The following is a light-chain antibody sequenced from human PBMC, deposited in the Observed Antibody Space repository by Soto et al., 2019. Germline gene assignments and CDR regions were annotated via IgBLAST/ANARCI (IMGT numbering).Light chain of an antibody. Sequence: SYELTQPPSLSVAPGKTARITCGGPDIGSTSVHWYQQRPGQAPVLVIYYDSDRPSGIPERFSGSNSGNTATLTISRVEVGDEADYYCQVWDHNSDLPVFGGGTKLTVL. CDR2: YDS. V-gene: IGLV3-21*04. CDR1: DIGSTS. CDR3: QVWDHNSDLPV. J-gene: IGLJ3*02.